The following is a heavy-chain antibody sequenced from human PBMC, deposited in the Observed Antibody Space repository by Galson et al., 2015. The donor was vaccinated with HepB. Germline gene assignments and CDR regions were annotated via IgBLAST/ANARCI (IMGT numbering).Heavy chain of an antibody. J-gene: IGHJ4*02. Sequence: SLRLSCAASGFTFSGSAIHWVRQPSGKGPEWVGRIRSKASNYATSYVPSLKGRFSISRDDSKNMAYLHMKSLKTEDSAVYYCTRLGDFSGYSSRWGQGTLVNASS. CDR2: IRSKASNYAT. CDR1: GFTFSGSA. CDR3: TRLGDFSGYSSR. V-gene: IGHV3-73*01. D-gene: IGHD6-13*01.